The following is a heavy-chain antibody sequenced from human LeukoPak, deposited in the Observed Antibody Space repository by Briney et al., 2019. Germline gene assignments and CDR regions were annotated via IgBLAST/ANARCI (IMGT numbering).Heavy chain of an antibody. CDR2: ISGSGGST. CDR1: GFTFSSYA. J-gene: IGHJ4*02. V-gene: IGHV3-23*01. Sequence: GGSLRLSCAASGFTFSSYAMSWVRQAQGKGLEWVPAISGSGGSTYYADSVKGRFTISRDNSKNTLYLQMNSLRAEDTAVYYCAKGGNYGDYTVPYDYWGQGTLVTVSS. D-gene: IGHD4-17*01. CDR3: AKGGNYGDYTVPYDY.